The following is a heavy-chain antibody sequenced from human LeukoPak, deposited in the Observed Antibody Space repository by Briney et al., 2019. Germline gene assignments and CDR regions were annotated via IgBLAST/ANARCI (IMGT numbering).Heavy chain of an antibody. J-gene: IGHJ5*02. CDR2: IIPIFGTA. D-gene: IGHD1-1*01. CDR3: AKELSYIP. CDR1: GGTFSSYA. Sequence: ASVRVSCKASGGTFSSYAISWVRQAPGQGLEWMGGIIPIFGTANYAQKFQGRVTITTDESTSTAYMELSSLRAEDTAVYYCAKELSYIPWGQGTLVTVSS. V-gene: IGHV1-69*05.